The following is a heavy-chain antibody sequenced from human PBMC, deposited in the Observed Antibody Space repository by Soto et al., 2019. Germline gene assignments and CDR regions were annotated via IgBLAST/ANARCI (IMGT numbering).Heavy chain of an antibody. Sequence: GASVKVSCKASGGTFSSYAISWVRQAPGQGLEWMGGIIPIFGTANYAQKFQGRVTITADESTSTAYMELSSLRSEDTAVYYCARVGMTTVNPKPGDYYYYGMDVWGQGTTVTVSS. CDR1: GGTFSSYA. J-gene: IGHJ6*02. CDR2: IIPIFGTA. CDR3: ARVGMTTVNPKPGDYYYYGMDV. D-gene: IGHD4-17*01. V-gene: IGHV1-69*13.